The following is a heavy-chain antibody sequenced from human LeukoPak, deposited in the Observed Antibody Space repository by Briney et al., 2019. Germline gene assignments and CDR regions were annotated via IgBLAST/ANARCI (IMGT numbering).Heavy chain of an antibody. CDR2: IGSSGGGI. Sequence: GGSLRLSCAASGFTFSTYTMYWVRHPPGKKLEWVSIIGSSGGGIHYADSVKGRFTISRDNSKNALYLQMNSLRVEDTAVYYCAIDPNWGTHSWGQGVLVTVSS. D-gene: IGHD7-27*01. CDR1: GFTFSTYT. V-gene: IGHV3-23*01. J-gene: IGHJ4*02. CDR3: AIDPNWGTHS.